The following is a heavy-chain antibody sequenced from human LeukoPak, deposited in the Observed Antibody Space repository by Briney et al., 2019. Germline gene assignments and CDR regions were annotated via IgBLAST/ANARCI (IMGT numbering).Heavy chain of an antibody. J-gene: IGHJ1*01. CDR2: IYYSGST. CDR3: ARVTTGLAKTEEYFQH. D-gene: IGHD1-14*01. Sequence: SETLSLTCTVSGGSISSSSYYWGWIRQPPGKGLEWIGSIYYSGSTYYNPSLKSRVTISVDTSKNQFSLKLSSVTAADTAVYYCARVTTGLAKTEEYFQHWGQGTLVTVSS. CDR1: GGSISSSSYY. V-gene: IGHV4-39*07.